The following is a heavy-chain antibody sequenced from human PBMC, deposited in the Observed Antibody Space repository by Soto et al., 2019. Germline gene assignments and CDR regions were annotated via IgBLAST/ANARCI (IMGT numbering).Heavy chain of an antibody. CDR2: IIPIFGTA. V-gene: IGHV1-69*13. Sequence: SVKVSCKASGGTFSSYAISWVRQAPGQGLEWMGGIIPIFGTANYAQKFQGRVTITADESTSTAYMELSSLRSEDTAVYYCARTNSGLGAFDLWGQGTMVTVSS. J-gene: IGHJ3*01. D-gene: IGHD2-8*01. CDR1: GGTFSSYA. CDR3: ARTNSGLGAFDL.